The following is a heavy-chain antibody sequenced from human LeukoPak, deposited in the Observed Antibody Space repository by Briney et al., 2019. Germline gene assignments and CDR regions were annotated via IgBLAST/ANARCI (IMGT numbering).Heavy chain of an antibody. J-gene: IGHJ5*01. CDR2: ISTTT. V-gene: IGHV3-23*01. D-gene: IGHD4-17*01. Sequence: GSLRLSCAASGFTFSSYAMSWVRQVPAKGLEWVSAISTTTYYADSVEGRFTISRDNSKNTLYLQMNSLRAEDTAVYYCAKPIGPRYGDYHNSCFDSWGQGTLVTVSS. CDR1: GFTFSSYA. CDR3: AKPIGPRYGDYHNSCFDS.